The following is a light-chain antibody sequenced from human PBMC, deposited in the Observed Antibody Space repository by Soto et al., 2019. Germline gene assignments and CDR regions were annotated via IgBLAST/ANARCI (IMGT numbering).Light chain of an antibody. CDR2: AAS. J-gene: IGKJ4*01. V-gene: IGKV1-39*01. CDR3: QQSYAAGLT. Sequence: DLRLTQSPSSLSASVGDRVTITCRASQNIQNSLNWYQQQPGKAPKLLIYAASSLERGVSSRFSGGGSGTDFTLTINSLQPEDFASYFCQQSYAAGLTFGGGTKVEIK. CDR1: QNIQNS.